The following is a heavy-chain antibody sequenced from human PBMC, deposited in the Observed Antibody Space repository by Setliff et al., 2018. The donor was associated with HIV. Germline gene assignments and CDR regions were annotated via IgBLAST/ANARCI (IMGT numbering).Heavy chain of an antibody. V-gene: IGHV4-61*02. D-gene: IGHD3-10*01. Sequence: PSETLSLTCTVSGGSISSGSYYWSWIRQPAGKGLEWIGRIYTSGSTNYNPSLKSRVTISVDTSKNQFSLKLSSVTAADMAVYYCAWARESSGSYLWGQGTLVTVSS. CDR3: AWARESSGSYL. J-gene: IGHJ4*02. CDR2: IYTSGST. CDR1: GGSISSGSYY.